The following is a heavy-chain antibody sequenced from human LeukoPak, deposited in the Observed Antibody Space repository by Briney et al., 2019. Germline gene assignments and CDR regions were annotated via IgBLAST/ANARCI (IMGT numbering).Heavy chain of an antibody. CDR1: GFTFGNYY. V-gene: IGHV3-11*01. J-gene: IGHJ4*02. CDR2: ITPSGSPI. D-gene: IGHD1-1*01. CDR3: GRGHWQLEV. Sequence: GGSLRLSCAASGFTFGNYYMSWIRQAPGKGLEWVSYITPSGSPIYYADSVKGRFTISRDNAKNSVYLQMNSLRTDDTAVYYCGRGHWQLEVWGQGILVTVSS.